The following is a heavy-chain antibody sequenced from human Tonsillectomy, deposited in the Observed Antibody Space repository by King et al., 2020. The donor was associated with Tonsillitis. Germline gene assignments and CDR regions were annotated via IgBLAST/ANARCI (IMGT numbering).Heavy chain of an antibody. D-gene: IGHD5-12*01. Sequence: VQLVESGGGVVQPGRSLRLSCAASGFTFSNYGMHWVRQAPGKGLEWVAVIWYDESIKYYSDSVKGRFTISRDNSQNTLYLQMDSLRAEDTAVYYCAGEVALRAGFDPWGRGTLVSVSS. CDR2: IWYDESIK. V-gene: IGHV3-33*08. CDR3: AGEVALRAGFDP. CDR1: GFTFSNYG. J-gene: IGHJ5*02.